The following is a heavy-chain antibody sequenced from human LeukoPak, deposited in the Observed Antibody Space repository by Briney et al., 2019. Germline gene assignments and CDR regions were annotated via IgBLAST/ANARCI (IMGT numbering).Heavy chain of an antibody. D-gene: IGHD3-10*01. V-gene: IGHV3-53*01. J-gene: IGHJ4*02. CDR3: TRVYGSGSYYSHC. CDR1: GFTSSTTF. Sequence: GGPLRLSCAPSGFTSSTTFMTWGPQAPGKGLGWVSIIYSGGSAYYADSVKGRFTIYRDNSKNTLYLQMNSLRAEDTAVYYCTRVYGSGSYYSHCWGQGTLVTVSS. CDR2: IYSGGSA.